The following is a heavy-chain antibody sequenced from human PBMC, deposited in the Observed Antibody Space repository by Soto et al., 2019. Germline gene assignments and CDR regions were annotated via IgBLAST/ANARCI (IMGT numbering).Heavy chain of an antibody. CDR1: GASISDNY. CDR3: ARIDPPLMLAWFDP. V-gene: IGHV4-59*01. Sequence: QVQLQESGPGLVKPSETLSLTCTLSGASISDNYWSWIRQPPGKGLEWIGYIFYSGSTNYNPSLESRVTISIDTPTDQFSLRLNSVTAADTAVYYCARIDPPLMLAWFDPWGQGTLVTVSS. D-gene: IGHD2-8*01. CDR2: IFYSGST. J-gene: IGHJ5*02.